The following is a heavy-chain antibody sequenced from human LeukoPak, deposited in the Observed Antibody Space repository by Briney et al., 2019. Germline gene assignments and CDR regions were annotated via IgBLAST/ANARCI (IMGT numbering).Heavy chain of an antibody. D-gene: IGHD6-19*01. CDR2: ISYDGSNK. CDR3: AKAPYSGGWYLGY. V-gene: IGHV3-30*18. CDR1: GFTFSSYG. J-gene: IGHJ4*02. Sequence: GGSLRLSCAASGFTFSSYGMHWARQAPGKGLEWVAVISYDGSNKYYADSVKGRFTISRDNSKNTLYLQMNSLRAVDTAVYYCAKAPYSGGWYLGYWGQGTLVTVSS.